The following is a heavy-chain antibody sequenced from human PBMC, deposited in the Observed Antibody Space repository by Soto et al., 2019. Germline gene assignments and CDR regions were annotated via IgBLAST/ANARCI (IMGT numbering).Heavy chain of an antibody. Sequence: VQLVESGGGVVQPGTSLRLSCVASGSTFSNYGMHWVRQAPGKGPQWVAVIWYDGSNKSYGESVKGRFTISRDSSKNTLYLDINSLRAEDTAVYYCARDGGSHGPSYFDSWGQGSLVIVSS. J-gene: IGHJ4*02. V-gene: IGHV3-33*01. CDR1: GSTFSNYG. CDR2: IWYDGSNK. D-gene: IGHD3-16*01. CDR3: ARDGGSHGPSYFDS.